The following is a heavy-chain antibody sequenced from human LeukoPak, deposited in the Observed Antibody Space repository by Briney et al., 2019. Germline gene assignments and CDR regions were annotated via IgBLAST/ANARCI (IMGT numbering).Heavy chain of an antibody. Sequence: PSETLSLTCTVSGYSISSGYYWSWIRQSAGKGLEWIGRIYSSGSTDYNPSLKSRVSMSVDTSKNQFSLKLSSVTAADTALYYCARGYKPASGKDGAFDIWGQGTMVTVSS. V-gene: IGHV4-4*07. CDR3: ARGYKPASGKDGAFDI. CDR1: GYSISSGYY. CDR2: IYSSGST. D-gene: IGHD6-13*01. J-gene: IGHJ3*02.